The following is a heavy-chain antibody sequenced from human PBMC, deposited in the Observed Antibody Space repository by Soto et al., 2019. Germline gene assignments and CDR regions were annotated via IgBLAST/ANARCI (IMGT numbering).Heavy chain of an antibody. D-gene: IGHD6-19*01. CDR3: ARDFTDSSGPTLGMGV. Sequence: NLSLTCTVSGGCSSSGGYYWSWIRQHPGKGLEWIGYIYYSGSTYYNPSLKSRVTISVDTSKSQFSLKLSSVTAADTAVYYCARDFTDSSGPTLGMGVWGQGTTVTVSS. J-gene: IGHJ6*02. V-gene: IGHV4-31*03. CDR1: GGCSSSGGYY. CDR2: IYYSGST.